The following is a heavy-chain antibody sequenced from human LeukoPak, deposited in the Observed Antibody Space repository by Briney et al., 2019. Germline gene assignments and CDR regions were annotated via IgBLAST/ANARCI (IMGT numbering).Heavy chain of an antibody. CDR2: IGGSSANT. Sequence: PGGSLRLSCAASGFTFSRYAMSWVRQAPGKWLEWLSAIGGSSANTYYADSVKVRFTISRDNSKSTLYLQMNSLRAEDTAVYYCTEDSSVPCGITDWGQGTLVTVSS. J-gene: IGHJ4*02. CDR3: TEDSSVPCGITD. D-gene: IGHD1-14*01. V-gene: IGHV3-23*01. CDR1: GFTFSRYA.